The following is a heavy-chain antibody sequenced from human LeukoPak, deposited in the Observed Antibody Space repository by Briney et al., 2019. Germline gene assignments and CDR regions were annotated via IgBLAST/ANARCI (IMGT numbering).Heavy chain of an antibody. V-gene: IGHV3-30*18. Sequence: GGSLRLSCAASGFTFSSYGMHWVSQAPGKGLEWVAVISYDGSNKYYADSVKGRFTISRDNSKNTLYLQMNSLRAEDTAVYYCAKDRVYYYGSGSRSNWFDPWGQGTLVTVSS. CDR3: AKDRVYYYGSGSRSNWFDP. J-gene: IGHJ5*02. D-gene: IGHD3-10*01. CDR1: GFTFSSYG. CDR2: ISYDGSNK.